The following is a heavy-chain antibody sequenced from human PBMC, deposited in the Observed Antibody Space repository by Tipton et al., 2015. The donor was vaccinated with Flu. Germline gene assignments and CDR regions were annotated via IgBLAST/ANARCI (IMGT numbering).Heavy chain of an antibody. D-gene: IGHD6-19*01. CDR3: ARHPTAVAEDYYGMDV. J-gene: IGHJ6*02. CDR1: GYSFTSYW. CDR2: IYPGDSDT. V-gene: IGHV5-51*01. Sequence: QLVQSGAEVKKPGESLKISCKGSGYSFTSYWIGWVRQMPGKGLEWMGIIYPGDSDTRYSPPFQGQVTISADKSISTAYLQWSSLKASDTAMYYCARHPTAVAEDYYGMDVWGQGTTVTVSS.